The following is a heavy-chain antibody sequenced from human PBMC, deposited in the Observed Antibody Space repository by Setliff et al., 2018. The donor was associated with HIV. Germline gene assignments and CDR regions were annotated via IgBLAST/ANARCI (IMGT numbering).Heavy chain of an antibody. V-gene: IGHV1-24*01. CDR1: GYTLTELS. Sequence: ASVKVSCKVSGYTLTELSIHWVRQAPGKGLEWMGSFDPEYDKTLYAQKFQGRVTMSEDTSTDTAYMELTSLRSEDTAVYYCATRAYDSSGYLRSRVSGAAFDIWGQGTMVTVSS. CDR3: ATRAYDSSGYLRSRVSGAAFDI. D-gene: IGHD3-22*01. CDR2: FDPEYDKT. J-gene: IGHJ3*02.